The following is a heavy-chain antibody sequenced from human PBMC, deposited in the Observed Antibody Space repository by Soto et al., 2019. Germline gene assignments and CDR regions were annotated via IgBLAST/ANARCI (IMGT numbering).Heavy chain of an antibody. V-gene: IGHV1-18*01. D-gene: IGHD6-19*01. CDR3: AREWVGSGWCVGWFDP. CDR1: GYTFTSYG. J-gene: IGHJ5*02. Sequence: ASVKVSCKASGYTFTSYGISWVRQAPGQGLEWMGWISAYNGNTNYAQKLQGRVTMTTDTSTSTAYMELRSLRSDDTAVYYCAREWVGSGWCVGWFDPWGQGTLVTVSS. CDR2: ISAYNGNT.